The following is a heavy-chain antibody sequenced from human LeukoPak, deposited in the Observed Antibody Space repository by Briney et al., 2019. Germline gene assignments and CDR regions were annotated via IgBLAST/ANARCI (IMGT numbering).Heavy chain of an antibody. CDR2: IYYSGST. J-gene: IGHJ6*03. V-gene: IGHV4-59*01. D-gene: IGHD3-10*01. CDR3: ARLADTVRGVMDYYYYYYMDV. Sequence: SETLSLTCTVSGGSISSYYWSWIRQPPGKGLEWIGYIYYSGSTNYNPSLKSRVTISVDTSKNQFSLKLSSVTAADTTVYYCARLADTVRGVMDYYYYYYMDVWGKGTTVTVSS. CDR1: GGSISSYY.